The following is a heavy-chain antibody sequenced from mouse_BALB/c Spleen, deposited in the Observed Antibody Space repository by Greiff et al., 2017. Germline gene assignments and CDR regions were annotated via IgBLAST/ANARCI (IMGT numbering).Heavy chain of an antibody. D-gene: IGHD2-4*01. V-gene: IGHV3-6*02. CDR3: ARWITWYFDV. CDR2: ISYDGSN. CDR1: GYSITSGYY. J-gene: IGHJ1*01. Sequence: EVQLQQSGPGLVKPSQSLSLTCSVTGYSITSGYYWNWIRQLPGNKLEWMGYISYDGSNNYNPSLKNRISITRDTSKNQFFLKLNSVTTEDTATYYCARWITWYFDVWGAGTTVTVSS.